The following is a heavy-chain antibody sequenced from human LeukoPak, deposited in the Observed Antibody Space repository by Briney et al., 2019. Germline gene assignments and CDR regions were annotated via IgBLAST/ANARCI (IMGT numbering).Heavy chain of an antibody. CDR1: GYTFTGYY. V-gene: IGHV1-2*02. Sequence: GASVKVSCKASGYTFTGYYMHWVRQAPGQGLEWMGWINPNSGGTNYAQKFQGRVTMTRDTSISTAYMELSRLRSDDTAVYYCARSTRATDIYYYYMDVWGKGTTVTVSS. J-gene: IGHJ6*03. CDR3: ARSTRATDIYYYYMDV. D-gene: IGHD5-12*01. CDR2: INPNSGGT.